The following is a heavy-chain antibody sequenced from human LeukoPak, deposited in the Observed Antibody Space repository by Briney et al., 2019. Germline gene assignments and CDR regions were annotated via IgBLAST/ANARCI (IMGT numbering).Heavy chain of an antibody. V-gene: IGHV5-51*01. CDR1: GYSFTSYW. Sequence: GESLKISCKGSGYSFTSYWIGWVRQMPGKGLEWMGIIYPGDSDTRYSPSFQGQVTISADKSISTAYLQWGSLKASDTAMYYCASSSGGDSASYYYGMDVWGQGTTVTVSS. J-gene: IGHJ6*02. CDR3: ASSSGGDSASYYYGMDV. D-gene: IGHD2-21*02. CDR2: IYPGDSDT.